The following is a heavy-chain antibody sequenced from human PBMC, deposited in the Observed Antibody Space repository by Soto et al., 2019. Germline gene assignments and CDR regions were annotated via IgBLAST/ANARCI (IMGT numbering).Heavy chain of an antibody. CDR3: ARDRGYCSSTRCEVGNWFDP. CDR1: GSTFNSCS. CDR2: ISAYNGNT. D-gene: IGHD2-2*01. V-gene: IGHV1-18*01. J-gene: IGHJ5*02. Sequence: GASVKVSCKASGSTFNSCSMHWARHAHGQRLERMGWISAYNGNTNYAQKLQGRVTMTTDTSTSTAYMELRSLRSDDTAVYYCARDRGYCSSTRCEVGNWFDPWGQGTLVTVSS.